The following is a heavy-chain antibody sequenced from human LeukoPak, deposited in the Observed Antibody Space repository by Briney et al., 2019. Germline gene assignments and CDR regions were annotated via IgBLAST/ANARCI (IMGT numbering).Heavy chain of an antibody. CDR3: AREYCSSTSCYEMYDY. D-gene: IGHD2-2*01. V-gene: IGHV4-4*07. Sequence: SETLSLTCTVSGGSISSYYWSWIRQPAGKGLEWIGRIYTSESTNYNPSLKSRVTMSVDTSKNQFSLKLSSVTAADTAVYYCAREYCSSTSCYEMYDYWGQGTLVTVSS. J-gene: IGHJ4*02. CDR2: IYTSEST. CDR1: GGSISSYY.